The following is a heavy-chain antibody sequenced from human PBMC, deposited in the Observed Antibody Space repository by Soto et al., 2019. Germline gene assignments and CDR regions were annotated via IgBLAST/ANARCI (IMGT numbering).Heavy chain of an antibody. D-gene: IGHD1-26*01. CDR2: IPYSGRT. CDR3: ATPVIRSQPMPDS. Sequence: SVTLSLTCTVSGASIISGYYWTWIRQHPGKGLEWIGYIPYSGRTYYNPSLKSRVTISSDTSKNQFSLKLTSVTAADTDVEYCATPVIRSQPMPDS. V-gene: IGHV4-31*03. J-gene: IGHJ5*01. CDR1: GASIISGYY.